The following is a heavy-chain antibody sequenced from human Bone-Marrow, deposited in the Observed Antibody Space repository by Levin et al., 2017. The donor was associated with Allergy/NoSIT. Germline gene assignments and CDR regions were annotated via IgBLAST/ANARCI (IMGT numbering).Heavy chain of an antibody. CDR3: ARGASGWYPDAFDI. CDR1: GFTFNYYW. J-gene: IGHJ3*02. CDR2: IDSDGSST. V-gene: IGHV3-74*01. Sequence: PGGSLRLSCATSGFTFNYYWMHWVRQAPGKGLVWVSRIDSDGSSTTYADSVKGRFSISRDSAKNTLYLQMNSLRAEDTAVYYCARGASGWYPDAFDIWGQGTMVTVSS. D-gene: IGHD6-19*01.